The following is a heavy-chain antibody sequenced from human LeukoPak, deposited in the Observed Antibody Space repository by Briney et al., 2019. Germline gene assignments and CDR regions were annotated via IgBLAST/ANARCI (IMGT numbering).Heavy chain of an antibody. CDR3: AKERIGLAGTQFDY. Sequence: GGSLRLSCAASGFTFSSYSMNWVRQAPGKGLEWVSAITDRGGSTYYADSVKGRFTISRDNSKNTLYLQMNTLRAEDTAVYYCAKERIGLAGTQFDYWGQGTLVTVSS. J-gene: IGHJ4*02. CDR1: GFTFSSYS. D-gene: IGHD6-13*01. V-gene: IGHV3-23*01. CDR2: ITDRGGST.